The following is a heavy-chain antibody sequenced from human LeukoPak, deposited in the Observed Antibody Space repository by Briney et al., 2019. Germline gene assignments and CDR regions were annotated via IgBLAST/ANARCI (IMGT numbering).Heavy chain of an antibody. CDR3: ARDGQQLVAGGFDYYYMDV. CDR1: GFTLSSYW. CDR2: VKQDGSEK. V-gene: IGHV3-7*03. D-gene: IGHD6-13*01. Sequence: GGSLRLSCAASGFTLSSYWMSWVRQAPGEGLEWVANVKQDGSEKFCVDSVKGRSTISRDNAENSLYLHMNSLRAEDTAVYYCARDGQQLVAGGFDYYYMDVWGKGTTVTISS. J-gene: IGHJ6*03.